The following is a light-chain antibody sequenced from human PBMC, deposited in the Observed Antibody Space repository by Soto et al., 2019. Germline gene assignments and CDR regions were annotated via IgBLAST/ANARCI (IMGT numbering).Light chain of an antibody. CDR2: DVT. J-gene: IGLJ2*01. CDR1: TSDIGGHDS. CDR3: SSFSTSSTLAL. Sequence: QSALTQPVSVSGSPGQTVIISCTGTTSDIGGHDSVSWYQQHPGRAPKLILFDVTNRPSKIPDRFSGSKSDNTASLTISGLQAEDEADYFCSSFSTSSTLALFGGGTKLTVL. V-gene: IGLV2-14*03.